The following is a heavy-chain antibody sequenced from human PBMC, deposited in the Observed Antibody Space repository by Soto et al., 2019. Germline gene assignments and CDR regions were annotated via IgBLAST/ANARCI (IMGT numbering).Heavy chain of an antibody. CDR1: GGSISSYY. J-gene: IGHJ4*02. CDR2: IYYRRST. CDR3: ARAKTFYCGGDCPYFDF. D-gene: IGHD2-21*02. Sequence: QVQLQESGPGLVKPSETLSLTCTVSGGSISSYYWSWIRQPPGKGLEWISYIYYRRSTNYNPSLESRGTISIDTSKNQFSLELSSVTAADTAVYYCARAKTFYCGGDCPYFDFWGQGALVTVSS. V-gene: IGHV4-59*01.